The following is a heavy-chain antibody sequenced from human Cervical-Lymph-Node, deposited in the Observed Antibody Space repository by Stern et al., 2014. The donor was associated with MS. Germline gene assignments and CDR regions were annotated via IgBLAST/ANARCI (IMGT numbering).Heavy chain of an antibody. V-gene: IGHV1-69*05. CDR2: VITMFATA. D-gene: IGHD3-10*01. CDR1: GSTFHRYA. J-gene: IGHJ6*02. Sequence: QVQLVQSGAEVKKPGSSVKVSCKAYGSTFHRYAVSWVRQAPGQGLEWMGGVITMFATANYVQKIQGRVTITTDKSTSTAYMELSSLRSDDTAVYYCAGGRAPREYYTGMDVWGQGTTVIVSS. CDR3: AGGRAPREYYTGMDV.